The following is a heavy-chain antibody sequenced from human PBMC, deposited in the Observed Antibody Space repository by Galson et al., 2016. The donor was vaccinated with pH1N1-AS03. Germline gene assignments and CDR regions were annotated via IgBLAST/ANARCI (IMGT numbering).Heavy chain of an antibody. CDR2: IRGNGDST. Sequence: SLRLSCAASGFSFNSYAMQWVRQAPGEGLEWVSGIRGNGDSTYYADSVKGRFTISRDNSKDMFYLQMTSLRSDDTAVYYCVKGSWGIDIVDRIAHCGMDVWGQGTTVTVSS. V-gene: IGHV3-23*01. CDR3: VKGSWGIDIVDRIAHCGMDV. J-gene: IGHJ6*02. CDR1: GFSFNSYA. D-gene: IGHD5-12*01.